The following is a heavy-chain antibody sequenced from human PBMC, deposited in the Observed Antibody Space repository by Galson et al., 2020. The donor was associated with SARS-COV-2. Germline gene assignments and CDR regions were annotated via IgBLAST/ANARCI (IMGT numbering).Heavy chain of an antibody. CDR2: INPYSGDT. CDR3: ASGDYGVS. D-gene: IGHD4-17*01. Sequence: ASVKVSCKASGFTFTEYYMNWVRQAPGQGPEWVGWINPYSGDTDQAQNFQGRVTMTSDTTINTAYMELSSLRSDDTAIYYCASGDYGVSWGQGTLITVSS. J-gene: IGHJ1*01. V-gene: IGHV1-2*02. CDR1: GFTFTEYY.